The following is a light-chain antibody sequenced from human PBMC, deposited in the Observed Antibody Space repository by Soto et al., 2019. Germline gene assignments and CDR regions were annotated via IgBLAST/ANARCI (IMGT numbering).Light chain of an antibody. CDR2: GAS. V-gene: IGKV3-20*01. Sequence: EIVLTQSPGTLSLSPGERATLSCRASQSVSSSYLAWYQLKPVQAPRLLIYGASSRASGIPDRFSGSGSGTDFTLTISRLDPEDFAVYYCQQYGFSLRTFGQGTKVDI. J-gene: IGKJ1*01. CDR1: QSVSSSY. CDR3: QQYGFSLRT.